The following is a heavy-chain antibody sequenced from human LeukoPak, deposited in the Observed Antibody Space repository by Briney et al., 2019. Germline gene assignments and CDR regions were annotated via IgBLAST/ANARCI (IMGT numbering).Heavy chain of an antibody. CDR2: INHSGST. V-gene: IGHV4-34*01. D-gene: IGHD5-18*01. CDR3: SRGYSYGPNYYFDY. CDR1: GGSFSGYY. J-gene: IGHJ4*02. Sequence: PSETLSLTCAVYGGSFSGYYWSWIRQPPGKGLEWIGEINHSGSTNYNPSLKSRVTISVDTFKNQFSLKLSSVTAADTATYYCSRGYSYGPNYYFDYWGQGTLVTVSS.